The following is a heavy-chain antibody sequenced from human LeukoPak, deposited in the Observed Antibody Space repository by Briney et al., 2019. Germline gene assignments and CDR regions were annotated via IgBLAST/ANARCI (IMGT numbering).Heavy chain of an antibody. CDR1: GGSISSSTYY. V-gene: IGHV4-39*01. J-gene: IGHJ6*02. CDR2: IYYSGST. Sequence: SQTLSLTCTVSGGSISSSTYYWGWIRQPPEKGLEWIGSIYYSGSTYYNPSLKSRVTISVDTSKNQFSLKLSSVTAADTAVYYCARQWDYYGMDVWGQGTTVTAS. CDR3: ARQWDYYGMDV.